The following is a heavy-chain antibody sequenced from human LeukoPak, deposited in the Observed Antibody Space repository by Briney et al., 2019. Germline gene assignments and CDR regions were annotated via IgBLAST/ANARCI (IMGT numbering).Heavy chain of an antibody. J-gene: IGHJ5*02. D-gene: IGHD4-11*01. CDR2: ISGSGGST. Sequence: PGGSLRLSCAASGFTFSSYAMSWVRQAPGKGLEWVSAISGSGGSTYYADSVKGRFAISRDNSKKTLYLQMNSLRAEDTAVYYCGRLHPTDNWFDPWGQGTLVAVSS. V-gene: IGHV3-23*01. CDR3: GRLHPTDNWFDP. CDR1: GFTFSSYA.